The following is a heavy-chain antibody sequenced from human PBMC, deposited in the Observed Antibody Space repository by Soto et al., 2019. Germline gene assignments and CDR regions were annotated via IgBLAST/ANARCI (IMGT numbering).Heavy chain of an antibody. J-gene: IGHJ4*02. CDR2: IYYSGTT. Sequence: SETLSLTCTVSGGSIYSGGYSWSWIRQHPGKGLEWIGYIYYSGTTYYNPSLKSRVTISLETSKTQFSLKLSSVTAADTAVYYCARNYGSGSYYAPAPYYIAYWGQGTLVTVSS. CDR1: GGSIYSGGYS. D-gene: IGHD3-10*01. V-gene: IGHV4-31*03. CDR3: ARNYGSGSYYAPAPYYIAY.